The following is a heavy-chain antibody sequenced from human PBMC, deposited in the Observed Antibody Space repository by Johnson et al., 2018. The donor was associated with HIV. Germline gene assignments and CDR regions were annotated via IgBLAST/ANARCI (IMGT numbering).Heavy chain of an antibody. Sequence: EVQLVESGGGLVQPGGSLKLSCAASGFTFSGSPMHWVRQASGKGLEWVGRIRSKVNNYATAYAASVTGRFIISRDDSNNTAYLQMNSLKTEDTAMYYCTTYSGSHRGGYAFDIWGKGTMVTVSS. V-gene: IGHV3-73*01. CDR2: IRSKVNNYAT. D-gene: IGHD1-26*01. J-gene: IGHJ3*02. CDR3: TTYSGSHRGGYAFDI. CDR1: GFTFSGSP.